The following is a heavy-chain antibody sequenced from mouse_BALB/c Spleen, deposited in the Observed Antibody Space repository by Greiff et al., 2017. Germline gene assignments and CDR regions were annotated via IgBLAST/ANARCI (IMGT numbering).Heavy chain of an antibody. CDR1: GFSLTSYG. V-gene: IGHV2-9*02. CDR3: ARAYGYDGVLDD. J-gene: IGHJ2*01. Sequence: VKLMESGPGLVAPSQSLSITCTVSGFSLTSYGVHWVRQPPGKGLEWLGVIWAGGSTNYNSALMSSLSISKDNSTSQVFLKMNSLQTDDTAMYYCARAYGYDGVLDDWGQGTTLTVSS. CDR2: IWAGGST. D-gene: IGHD2-2*01.